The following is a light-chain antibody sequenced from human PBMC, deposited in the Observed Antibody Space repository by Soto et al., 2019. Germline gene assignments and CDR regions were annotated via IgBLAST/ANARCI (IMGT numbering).Light chain of an antibody. J-gene: IGKJ1*01. V-gene: IGKV3D-20*01. CDR3: QQYAKAWT. CDR1: RSVTSNY. CDR2: DAS. Sequence: ILLTQSPATLSLSPGERTTLSCGASRSVTSNYLAWYQQKPGLAPRLLMYDASSRATGIPDRFSGSGSGTDFTLTISRLEPEDFAVYYCQQYAKAWTFGQGTKV.